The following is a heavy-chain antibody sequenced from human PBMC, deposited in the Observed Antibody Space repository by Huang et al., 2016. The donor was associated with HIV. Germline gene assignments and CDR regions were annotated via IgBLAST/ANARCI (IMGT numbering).Heavy chain of an antibody. V-gene: IGHV3-30*18. J-gene: IGHJ4*02. D-gene: IGHD6-13*01. CDR1: GFTFSSYG. Sequence: QVQLVESGGGVVQPGRSLRISCAASGFTFSSYGMHWVRQAPGNGLVWVSVISDDAKTKSYAESVKGRFSISRDNSKTTVYLQLNSLRLEDTAVYYCAKGGSAAAVLDFWGQGTLVTVSS. CDR2: ISDDAKTK. CDR3: AKGGSAAAVLDF.